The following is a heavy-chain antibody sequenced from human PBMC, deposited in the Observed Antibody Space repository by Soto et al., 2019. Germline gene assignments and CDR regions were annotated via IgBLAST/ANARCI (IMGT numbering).Heavy chain of an antibody. CDR1: GGSINSGGYY. V-gene: IGHV4-30-4*01. CDR3: TRDRRGAPRGPTNRLDL. J-gene: IGHJ5*02. Sequence: SETLSLTGTVSGGSINSGGYYWTWVRQPPGKGLEWIGYIYYAGNSQYNPSLKSRVTMSIDTSKNQFSLTLRSVTAADTAVYYSTRDRRGAPRGPTNRLDLLGQGNQLTVSS. CDR2: IYYAGNS.